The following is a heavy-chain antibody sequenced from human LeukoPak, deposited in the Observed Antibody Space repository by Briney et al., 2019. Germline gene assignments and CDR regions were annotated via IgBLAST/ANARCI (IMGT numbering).Heavy chain of an antibody. J-gene: IGHJ4*02. CDR2: IYYSGST. CDR1: GGSISSYY. D-gene: IGHD1-26*01. CDR3: ARDRGSCYTHFDY. Sequence: SETLSLTCTVSGGSISSYYWSWIRQPPGKGLEWIGYIYYSGSTKYNSSLKSRVTISVDTSKNQFSLKLSSVTAADTAVYYCARDRGSCYTHFDYWGQGTLVTVSS. V-gene: IGHV4-59*01.